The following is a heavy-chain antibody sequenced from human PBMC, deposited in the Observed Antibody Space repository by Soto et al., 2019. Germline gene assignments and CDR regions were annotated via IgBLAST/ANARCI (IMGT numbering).Heavy chain of an antibody. CDR3: ARYGSGSSVWFDP. CDR2: IYYSGST. V-gene: IGHV4-59*01. CDR1: GGSMSSYY. D-gene: IGHD3-10*01. J-gene: IGHJ5*02. Sequence: ETLSLTCTVSGGSMSSYYWSWIRQPPGKGLEWIGYIYYSGSTIYNPSLKSRVTISVDTSKNQFSLKLSSVTAADTAVYYCARYGSGSSVWFDPWGQGTLVTVSS.